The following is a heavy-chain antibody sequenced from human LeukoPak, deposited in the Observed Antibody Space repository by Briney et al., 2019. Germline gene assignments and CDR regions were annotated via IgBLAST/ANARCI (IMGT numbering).Heavy chain of an antibody. J-gene: IGHJ4*02. V-gene: IGHV3-23*01. Sequence: PGGSLRLSCAASGFTFSSYAMSWVRQAPGKGLEWVSAISGSGGSTYYADSVKGRFTISRDNSKNTLYLQMNSLRAEDTAVYYCAKPITMVRGVIIEPYFDYWGQGTLVTVSS. CDR3: AKPITMVRGVIIEPYFDY. CDR2: ISGSGGST. D-gene: IGHD3-10*01. CDR1: GFTFSSYA.